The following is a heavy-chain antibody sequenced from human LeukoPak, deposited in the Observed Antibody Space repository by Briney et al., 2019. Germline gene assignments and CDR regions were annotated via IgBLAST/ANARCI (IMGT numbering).Heavy chain of an antibody. CDR2: IKSKAYGETT. CDR1: GFTFDDYT. V-gene: IGHV3-49*04. CDR3: TRDLSGFLGWFGVIDY. J-gene: IGHJ4*02. Sequence: GGSLRLSCTVSGFTFDDYTVSWVRQAPGKGLEWVGFIKSKAYGETTEYAASVKDRFTISRDDSKSTAYLQMNGLRTEDTAVYYCTRDLSGFLGWFGVIDYWGQGTLVTVSS. D-gene: IGHD3-3*01.